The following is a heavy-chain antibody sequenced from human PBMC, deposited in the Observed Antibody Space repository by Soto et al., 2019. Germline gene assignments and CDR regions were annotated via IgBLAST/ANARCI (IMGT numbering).Heavy chain of an antibody. CDR3: ARVDAYYGMDV. J-gene: IGHJ6*01. V-gene: IGHV3-30-3*01. CDR1: GFTLSSYV. Sequence: QVQLVESGGGVVQPGRSLRLSCAASGFTLSSYVMHWVRQAPGKGLEWVAVISYDGNNKNYADYVKGRFTISRDNSKNALQPQMNSPRAEDTSVDYCARVDAYYGMDVWGQGTTVTVSS. CDR2: ISYDGNNK.